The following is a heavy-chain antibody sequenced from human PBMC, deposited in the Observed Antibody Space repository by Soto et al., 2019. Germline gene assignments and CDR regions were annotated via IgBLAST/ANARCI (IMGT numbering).Heavy chain of an antibody. V-gene: IGHV4-34*01. CDR2: INHSGST. Sequence: NPSETLSLTCAVYGGSFSGYYWSWIRQPPGKGLEWIGEINHSGSTNYNPSLKSRVTISVDTSKNQFSLKLSSVTAADTAVYYCARPGVRGRYYYYGMDVWGQGTTVTVSS. CDR3: ARPGVRGRYYYYGMDV. CDR1: GGSFSGYY. J-gene: IGHJ6*02. D-gene: IGHD3-10*01.